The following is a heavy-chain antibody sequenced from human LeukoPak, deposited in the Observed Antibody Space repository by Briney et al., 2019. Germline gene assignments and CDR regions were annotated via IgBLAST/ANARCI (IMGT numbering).Heavy chain of an antibody. V-gene: IGHV3-21*01. D-gene: IGHD6-13*01. J-gene: IGHJ6*02. CDR2: ISTSSTFI. Sequence: GGSLRLSCAASGFPFRSHSINWVRQAPGQGLEWVSFISTSSTFIDYADSVKGRFNISRDNANKIVYLQMNNLRAEDTAIYYCARDMDIATAGIVLGIDVWGQGTTVTVSS. CDR1: GFPFRSHS. CDR3: ARDMDIATAGIVLGIDV.